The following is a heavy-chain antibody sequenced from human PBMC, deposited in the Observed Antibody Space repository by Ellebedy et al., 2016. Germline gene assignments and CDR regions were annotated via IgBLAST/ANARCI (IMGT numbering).Heavy chain of an antibody. Sequence: SETLSLTXTVSGGSISSYYWGWIRQPPGKGLEWIGYIYYSGSTNYNPSLKSRVTISVDTSKNQFSLKLRSVTAADTAVYYCARDAPDSSGYYDYWGQGTLVTVSS. CDR3: ARDAPDSSGYYDY. CDR1: GGSISSYY. J-gene: IGHJ4*02. D-gene: IGHD3-22*01. CDR2: IYYSGST. V-gene: IGHV4-59*01.